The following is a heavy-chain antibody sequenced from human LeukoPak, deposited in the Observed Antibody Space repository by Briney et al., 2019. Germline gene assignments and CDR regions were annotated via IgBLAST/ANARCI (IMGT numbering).Heavy chain of an antibody. D-gene: IGHD2-2*01. CDR1: GYTLTSYY. Sequence: GASVKVSCKASGYTLTSYYMHWVRQAPGQGLEGMGWINPNSGGANYAQKFQGRVTMTRDTSISTAYMELSRLRSDDTAVYYCATGRGYCTSSSCPPSPFDYWGQGTLVTVSS. CDR3: ATGRGYCTSSSCPPSPFDY. V-gene: IGHV1-2*02. CDR2: INPNSGGA. J-gene: IGHJ4*02.